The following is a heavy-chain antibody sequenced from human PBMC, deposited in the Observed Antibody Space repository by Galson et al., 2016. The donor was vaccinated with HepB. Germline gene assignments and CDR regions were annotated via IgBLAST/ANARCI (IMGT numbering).Heavy chain of an antibody. CDR2: IYYSGST. V-gene: IGHV4-39*01. CDR1: GGSISSSSYY. D-gene: IGHD3-3*01. J-gene: IGHJ3*02. Sequence: ETLSLTCTVSGGSISSSSYYWGWIRQPPGKGLKWIGSIYYSGSTYYNPSLKSRVIISVDTSKNQFSLKLSSVTAADTAVYYCARPDVLRFLEWLSENPGENAFDIWGQGTMVTVSS. CDR3: ARPDVLRFLEWLSENPGENAFDI.